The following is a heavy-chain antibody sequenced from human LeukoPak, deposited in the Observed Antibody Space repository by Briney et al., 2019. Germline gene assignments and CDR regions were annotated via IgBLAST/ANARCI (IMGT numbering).Heavy chain of an antibody. J-gene: IGHJ4*02. V-gene: IGHV4-39*01. CDR1: GGSISSSSYY. Sequence: SETLSLTCTVSGGSISSSSYYWGWIRQPPGKGLEWIGSIYYSGSSYYNPSLKSRVTISVDTSKNQISLKLSSVTAADTAVYYCASLLLGSPDYWGQGTLVTVSS. CDR2: IYYSGSS. CDR3: ASLLLGSPDY. D-gene: IGHD3-22*01.